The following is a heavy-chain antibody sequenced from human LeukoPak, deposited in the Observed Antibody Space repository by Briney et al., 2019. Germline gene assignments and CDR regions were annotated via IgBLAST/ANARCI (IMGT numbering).Heavy chain of an antibody. D-gene: IGHD1-26*01. CDR3: ANSGSSSGTGSAGY. CDR2: ITGTGDST. J-gene: IGHJ4*02. Sequence: PGGSLRLSCAASGFTFSSYAMNWVRQAPGKGLEWGSGITGTGDSTYYADSVKGRFTISRDNSKKTLYLQMNSLRAEDTAVYHCANSGSSSGTGSAGYWGQGTLVTVPS. CDR1: GFTFSSYA. V-gene: IGHV3-23*01.